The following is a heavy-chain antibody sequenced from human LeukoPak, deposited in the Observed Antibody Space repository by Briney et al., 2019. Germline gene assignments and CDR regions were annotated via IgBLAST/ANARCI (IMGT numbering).Heavy chain of an antibody. CDR1: GFTFSSYW. D-gene: IGHD3-10*01. CDR2: INNGGSGT. J-gene: IGHJ4*02. V-gene: IGHV3-74*01. CDR3: ARDSTGSQDY. Sequence: GGSLRLSCAASGFTFSSYWMHWGRQVPGKGLVWVSRINNGGSGTTYADSVKSRFTISRDNAKNTLYLQMNSLRAEDTAVYYCARDSTGSQDYWGQGTLVTVSS.